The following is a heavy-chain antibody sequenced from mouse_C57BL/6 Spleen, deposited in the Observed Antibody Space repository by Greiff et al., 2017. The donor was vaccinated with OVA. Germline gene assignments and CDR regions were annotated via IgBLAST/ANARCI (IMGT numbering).Heavy chain of an antibody. CDR2: ISDGGSYT. CDR3: ARDADSSGSGAMDY. V-gene: IGHV5-4*01. J-gene: IGHJ4*01. CDR1: GFTFSSYA. D-gene: IGHD3-2*02. Sequence: EVKLVESGGGLVKPGGSLKLSCAASGFTFSSYAMSWVRQTPEKRLEWVATISDGGSYTYYPDNVKGRFTISRDNAKNNLYLQMSHLKSEDTAMDYCARDADSSGSGAMDYWGQGTSVTVSS.